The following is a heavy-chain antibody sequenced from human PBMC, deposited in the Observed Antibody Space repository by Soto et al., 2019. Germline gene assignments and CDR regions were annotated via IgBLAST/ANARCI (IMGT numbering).Heavy chain of an antibody. D-gene: IGHD5-18*01. J-gene: IGHJ5*02. CDR3: AIGGRYSYADWFDP. V-gene: IGHV4-31*03. CDR2: IDYIGST. Sequence: SETLSFTCTVSGGAISSGGYYWSWIRQHPGKGLEGGGYIDYIGSTSYNPSLTRRVTISADTSKNPFSLKLSFVTAAATAVYYCAIGGRYSYADWFDPWGPGTLVTVSS. CDR1: GGAISSGGYY.